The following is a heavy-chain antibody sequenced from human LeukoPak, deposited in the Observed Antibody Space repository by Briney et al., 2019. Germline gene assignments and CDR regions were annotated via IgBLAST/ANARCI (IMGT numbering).Heavy chain of an antibody. V-gene: IGHV4-59*08. Sequence: PSETLSLTCTVSGGSISSYYWSWIRQPPGKGLEWIAYMSYSGTTNYNPSLKSRVTISVDTSKKQFSLKLSSVTAADTAVYYCAGHEGKLWFGETAMNYWGQGTLVTVSS. CDR3: AGHEGKLWFGETAMNY. J-gene: IGHJ4*02. D-gene: IGHD3-10*01. CDR2: MSYSGTT. CDR1: GGSISSYY.